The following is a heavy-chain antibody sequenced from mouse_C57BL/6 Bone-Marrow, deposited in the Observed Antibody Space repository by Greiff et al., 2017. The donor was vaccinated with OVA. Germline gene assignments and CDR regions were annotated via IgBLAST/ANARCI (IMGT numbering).Heavy chain of an antibody. Sequence: EVKVVESGGDLVKPGGSLKLSCAASGFTFSSYGMSWVRQTPDKRLEWVATISSGGSYTYYPDSVKGRFTISRDNAKNTLYLQMSSLKSEDTAMYYCARRGITTLDYWGQGTTLTVSS. CDR1: GFTFSSYG. CDR3: ARRGITTLDY. V-gene: IGHV5-6*02. D-gene: IGHD1-1*01. J-gene: IGHJ2*01. CDR2: ISSGGSYT.